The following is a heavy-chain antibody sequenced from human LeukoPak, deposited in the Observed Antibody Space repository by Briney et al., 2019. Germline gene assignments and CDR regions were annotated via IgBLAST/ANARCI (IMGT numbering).Heavy chain of an antibody. Sequence: GGSLRLSCAASGFTFSTYWMHWVRQAPGKGLVWVSRINPDGTTTSYADSVKGRFTISRDNAKDTVYLQMNSLRAEDTAVCYCARVSIGWYSFDYWGQGTLVTVSS. CDR2: INPDGTTT. V-gene: IGHV3-74*01. CDR3: ARVSIGWYSFDY. D-gene: IGHD6-19*01. J-gene: IGHJ4*02. CDR1: GFTFSTYW.